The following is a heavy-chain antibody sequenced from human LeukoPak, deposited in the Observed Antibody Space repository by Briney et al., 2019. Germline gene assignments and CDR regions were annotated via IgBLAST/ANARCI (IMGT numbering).Heavy chain of an antibody. CDR3: ASPGGIVGTTTDPYFDY. V-gene: IGHV3-7*03. CDR2: INPDGSEK. J-gene: IGHJ4*02. D-gene: IGHD1-26*01. Sequence: PGGSLRLSCAVSGFTFSSDWMIWVRQAPGKGLEWVANINPDGSEKNYVDSVRGRFTISRDNAKNTLYLQMNSLRAEDTALYYCASPGGIVGTTTDPYFDYWGQGTLVTVSS. CDR1: GFTFSSDW.